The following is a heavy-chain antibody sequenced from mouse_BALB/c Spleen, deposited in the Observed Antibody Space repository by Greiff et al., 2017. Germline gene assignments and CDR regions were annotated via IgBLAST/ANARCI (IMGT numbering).Heavy chain of an antibody. CDR1: GFTFSSYA. CDR3: ARNYGSSRDYAMDY. V-gene: IGHV5-6-5*01. D-gene: IGHD1-1*01. J-gene: IGHJ4*01. Sequence: EVQGVESGGGLVKPGGSLKLSCAASGFTFSSYAMSWVRQTPEKRLEWVASISSGGSTYYPDSVKGRFTISRDNARNILYLQMSSLRSEDTAMYYCARNYGSSRDYAMDYWGQGTSVTVSS. CDR2: ISSGGST.